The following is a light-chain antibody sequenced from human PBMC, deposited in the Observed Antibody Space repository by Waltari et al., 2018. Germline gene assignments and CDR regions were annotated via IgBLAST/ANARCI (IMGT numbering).Light chain of an antibody. V-gene: IGKV2-28*01. CDR3: MQALQTPWT. Sequence: DIVMTQSPLSLPVTPGEPASISCRSSQSLLHSDGYKYLDWYLQKAGQSPQLLIYLGSNRASGVPDRFRGSGSGTDFTLKISRVEAEDVGVYYCMQALQTPWTFGQGTKVEIK. CDR2: LGS. CDR1: QSLLHSDGYKY. J-gene: IGKJ1*01.